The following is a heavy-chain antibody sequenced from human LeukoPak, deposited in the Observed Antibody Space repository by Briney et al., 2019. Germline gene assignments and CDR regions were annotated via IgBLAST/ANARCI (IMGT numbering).Heavy chain of an antibody. Sequence: GGSLRLSCAASGFTFSSYAINWVRRAPGRGLEWVSGISGSGGSTYYADSVKGRFTISRDNSKNTLYLQMNSLRAEDTAVYYCARGRGNGLYYFDYWGQGTLVTVSS. D-gene: IGHD4-23*01. V-gene: IGHV3-23*01. J-gene: IGHJ4*02. CDR2: ISGSGGST. CDR3: ARGRGNGLYYFDY. CDR1: GFTFSSYA.